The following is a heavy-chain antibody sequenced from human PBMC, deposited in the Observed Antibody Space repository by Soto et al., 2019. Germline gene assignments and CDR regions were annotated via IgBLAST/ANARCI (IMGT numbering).Heavy chain of an antibody. CDR1: GFTFSVYA. CDR2: VTANGGST. CDR3: ASLGVGDWANYYYYYGMDV. Sequence: GGSLRLSCAATGFTFSVYAMTWVRQAPGKGLEWVSAVTANGGSTYSADSVKGRFTTSRDNSKNTLFLQMNSLRAEDTAVYYCASLGVGDWANYYYYYGMDVWGQGTTVTVS. D-gene: IGHD2-21*02. V-gene: IGHV3-23*01. J-gene: IGHJ6*02.